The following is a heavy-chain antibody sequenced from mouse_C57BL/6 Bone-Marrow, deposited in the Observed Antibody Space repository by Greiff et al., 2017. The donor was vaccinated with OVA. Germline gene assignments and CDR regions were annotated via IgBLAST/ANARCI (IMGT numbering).Heavy chain of an antibody. D-gene: IGHD1-1*01. Sequence: SGAELVKPGASVKISCKASGYAFSSYRMNWVKQRPGKGLEWIGQIYPGDGDTNYNGKFKGKATLTADKSSSTAYMQLSSLTSEDSAVYFGARKTTVGRDYCDYWGQGTTLTVSS. CDR2: IYPGDGDT. V-gene: IGHV1-80*01. CDR1: GYAFSSYR. CDR3: ARKTTVGRDYCDY. J-gene: IGHJ2*01.